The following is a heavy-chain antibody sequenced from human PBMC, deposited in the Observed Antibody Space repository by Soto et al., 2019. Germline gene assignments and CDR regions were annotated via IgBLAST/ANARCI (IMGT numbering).Heavy chain of an antibody. D-gene: IGHD2-15*01. V-gene: IGHV4-59*08. Sequence: QVQLQESGPGLVKPSETLSLTCTVSGGSISSYYWSWIRQPPGKGLEWIGYIYYSGSTNYNPSLNSRVPISVDTSKNQFYLKLSSVTAAHTAVYYCARQYCSGGSCYNHFDYWGQGTLVTVSS. CDR1: GGSISSYY. J-gene: IGHJ4*02. CDR3: ARQYCSGGSCYNHFDY. CDR2: IYYSGST.